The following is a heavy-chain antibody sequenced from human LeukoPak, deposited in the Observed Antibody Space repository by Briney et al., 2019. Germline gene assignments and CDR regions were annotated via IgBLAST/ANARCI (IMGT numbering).Heavy chain of an antibody. CDR2: IYYGGST. Sequence: SETLSLTXTVSGGSISSYYWTWIWQPPGKGLEWIGYIYYGGSTNYNPSLKSRVTISVDTSKNQFSLRLSSVTAADTAVYYCARESRVVPYYFDYWGQGTLVTVSS. J-gene: IGHJ4*02. D-gene: IGHD3-3*01. V-gene: IGHV4-59*01. CDR3: ARESRVVPYYFDY. CDR1: GGSISSYY.